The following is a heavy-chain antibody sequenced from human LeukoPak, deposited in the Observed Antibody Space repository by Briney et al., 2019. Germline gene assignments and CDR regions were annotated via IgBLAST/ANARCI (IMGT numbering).Heavy chain of an antibody. CDR2: INSDGRST. D-gene: IGHD6-6*01. V-gene: IGHV3-74*01. CDR1: GFTFSSYW. Sequence: GGSLRLSCAASGFTFSSYWMHWVRQAPGKGLVWVSRINSDGRSTSYADSVKGRFTISRDNSKNTLHLQMNNLRSDDTAVYYCARWGPSIAALFDPWGQGTLVTVSS. CDR3: ARWGPSIAALFDP. J-gene: IGHJ5*02.